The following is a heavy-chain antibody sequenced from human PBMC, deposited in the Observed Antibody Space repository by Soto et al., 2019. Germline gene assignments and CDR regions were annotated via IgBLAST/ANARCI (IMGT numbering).Heavy chain of an antibody. D-gene: IGHD6-6*01. CDR3: AKGSASARPYYFDY. CDR2: ITGGVGST. Sequence: GGALRLSCAAPGFRFSGFSMSWVRQASGKGLGWVSAITGGVGSTWYADSVKGRSTISRDNSKNTLYLQVNSLRAEDAAVYHCAKGSASARPYYFDYWGQGTLVTAPQ. V-gene: IGHV3-23*01. J-gene: IGHJ4*02. CDR1: GFRFSGFS.